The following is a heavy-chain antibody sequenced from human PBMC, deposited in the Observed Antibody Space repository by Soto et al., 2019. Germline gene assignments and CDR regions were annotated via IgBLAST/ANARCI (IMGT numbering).Heavy chain of an antibody. D-gene: IGHD1-26*01. CDR1: GGSISSDDYL. Sequence: PSETLSLTCSVSGGSISSDDYLWSWIRQPPGKGLEWIGYIYYSGKTYYNPSLKSRTTISVDTSKEQFSLRLSFVTAADTAMYYCARTKLVTVDGDYWGQVTLVTVS. V-gene: IGHV4-30-4*01. J-gene: IGHJ4*02. CDR2: IYYSGKT. CDR3: ARTKLVTVDGDY.